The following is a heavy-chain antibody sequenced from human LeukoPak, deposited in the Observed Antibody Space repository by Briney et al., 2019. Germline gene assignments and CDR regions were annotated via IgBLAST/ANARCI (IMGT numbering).Heavy chain of an antibody. D-gene: IGHD5-12*01. CDR1: GFTFSSYA. Sequence: GGSLRLSCAASGFTFSSYAMSWVRQAPGKGLEWVSAISGSGGSTYYADSVKGRFTISRDNSKNTLYLQMNSLRAEDTALYYCAKDRGYSGYEYFDYWGQGTLVTVSS. CDR3: AKDRGYSGYEYFDY. J-gene: IGHJ4*02. CDR2: ISGSGGST. V-gene: IGHV3-23*01.